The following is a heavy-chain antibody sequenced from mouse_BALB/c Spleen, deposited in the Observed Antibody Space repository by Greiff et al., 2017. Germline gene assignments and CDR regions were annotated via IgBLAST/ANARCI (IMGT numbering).Heavy chain of an antibody. CDR3: ASYYYGSSYAMDY. CDR2: IWSGGST. CDR1: GFSLTSYG. V-gene: IGHV2-4-1*01. Sequence: QVQLQQSGPGLVQPSQSLSITCTVSGFSLTSYGVHWVRQSPGKGLEWLGVIWSGGSTDYNAAFISRLSISKDNSKSQVFLKMNSLQTDDTAIYYCASYYYGSSYAMDYWGQGTSVTVSS. D-gene: IGHD1-1*01. J-gene: IGHJ4*01.